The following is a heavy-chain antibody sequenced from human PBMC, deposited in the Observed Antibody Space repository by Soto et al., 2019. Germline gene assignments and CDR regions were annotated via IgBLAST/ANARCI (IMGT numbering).Heavy chain of an antibody. D-gene: IGHD5-18*01. Sequence: KPSETLSLTCTVSGGSISSSSYYWGWIRQPPGKGLEWIGSIYYSGSTYYNPSLKSRVTISVDTSKNQFSLKLSSVTAADTAVYYCARLGVPPPRYTAMAPIYYYYGMDVWGQGTTVTVSS. CDR2: IYYSGST. CDR3: ARLGVPPPRYTAMAPIYYYYGMDV. V-gene: IGHV4-39*01. J-gene: IGHJ6*02. CDR1: GGSISSSSYY.